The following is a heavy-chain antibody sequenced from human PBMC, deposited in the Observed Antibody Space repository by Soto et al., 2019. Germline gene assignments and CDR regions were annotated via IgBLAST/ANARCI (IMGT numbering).Heavy chain of an antibody. CDR1: GYTFTGYY. Sequence: QVQLVQSGAEVKKPGASVKVSCKASGYTFTGYYMHWVRQAPGQGLEWMGWINPNSGGTNYAQKFQGWVTMTRDTSISTAYMELSRLRSDDTAVYYCARESGYSSGWYGVQHWGQGTLVTVSS. CDR2: INPNSGGT. V-gene: IGHV1-2*04. J-gene: IGHJ1*01. CDR3: ARESGYSSGWYGVQH. D-gene: IGHD6-19*01.